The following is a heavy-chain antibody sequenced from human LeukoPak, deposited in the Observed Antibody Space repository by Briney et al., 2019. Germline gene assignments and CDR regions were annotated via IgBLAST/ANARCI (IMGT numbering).Heavy chain of an antibody. D-gene: IGHD4-17*01. CDR1: GFTFSTYE. J-gene: IGHJ5*02. CDR2: ISSSASTI. V-gene: IGHV3-48*03. CDR3: AKGARGDTVTSIVGLNWFDP. Sequence: GGSLRLSCAASGFTFSTYEMNWVRQAPGKGLEWVSYISSSASTIHYADSVKGRFTISRDNAKNSLYLQMNSLRADDTAVYYCAKGARGDTVTSIVGLNWFDPWGQGTLVTVSS.